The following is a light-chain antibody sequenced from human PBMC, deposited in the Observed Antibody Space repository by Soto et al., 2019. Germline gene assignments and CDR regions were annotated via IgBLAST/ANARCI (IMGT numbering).Light chain of an antibody. Sequence: QSALTQPASVSGSPGQSITISCTGTSSDVGRYNLVSWYQQHPGKAPKLMIYEGSKRPSGVSNRFSGSKSGNTASLTISGLQAEDEGDYYCCSYAGSRTFVVFGGGTKLAVL. CDR1: SSDVGRYNL. J-gene: IGLJ2*01. CDR2: EGS. V-gene: IGLV2-23*03. CDR3: CSYAGSRTFVV.